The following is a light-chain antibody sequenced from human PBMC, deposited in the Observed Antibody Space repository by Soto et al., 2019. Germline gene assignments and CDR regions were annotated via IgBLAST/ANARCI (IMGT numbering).Light chain of an antibody. CDR3: QERSTWPLT. J-gene: IGKJ4*01. CDR1: QSVSSN. CDR2: GAS. V-gene: IGKV3-11*01. Sequence: EIVMTQSPATLSVSPGERATLSCRASQSVSSNLAWYQQKPGQAPRLLIYGASNRATGIPARFSGSGSGADFTLTISSLEPEDFAVYYCQERSTWPLTFGGGTKVDIK.